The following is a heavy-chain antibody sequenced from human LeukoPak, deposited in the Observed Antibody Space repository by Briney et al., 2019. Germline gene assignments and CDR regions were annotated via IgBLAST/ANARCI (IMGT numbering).Heavy chain of an antibody. CDR2: INPNSGGT. D-gene: IGHD3-22*01. V-gene: IGHV1-2*02. Sequence: ASVKVSCKASGYTFTGYYMHWVRQAPGQGLEWMGWINPNSGGTNYAQKFQGRVTMTRDTSISTAYMELSRLRSDDTAVYYCARERGGTRITMIRAHAFDIWGQGTMVTVSS. CDR1: GYTFTGYY. CDR3: ARERGGTRITMIRAHAFDI. J-gene: IGHJ3*02.